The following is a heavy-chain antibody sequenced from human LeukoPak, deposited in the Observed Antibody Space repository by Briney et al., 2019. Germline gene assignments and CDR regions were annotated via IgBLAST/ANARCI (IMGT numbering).Heavy chain of an antibody. V-gene: IGHV1-2*02. Sequence: ASVKVSCKASGYTFTSYGISWVRQAPGQGLEWMGWINPNSGGTNYAQKFQGRVTMTRDTSISTAYMELSRLRSDDTAVYYCARDGLWSGYDLYYYYYMDVWGKGTTVTVSS. J-gene: IGHJ6*03. CDR2: INPNSGGT. CDR3: ARDGLWSGYDLYYYYYMDV. CDR1: GYTFTSYG. D-gene: IGHD3-3*01.